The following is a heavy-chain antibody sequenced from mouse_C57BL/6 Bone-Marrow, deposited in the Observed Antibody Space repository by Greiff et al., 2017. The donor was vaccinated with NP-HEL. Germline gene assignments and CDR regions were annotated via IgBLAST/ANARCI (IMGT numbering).Heavy chain of an antibody. D-gene: IGHD2-1*01. Sequence: VQLQQPGAELVMPGASVKLSCKASGYTFTSYWMHWVKQRPGQGLEWIGEIDPSDSYTNYNQKFKGKSTLTVDKSSSTAYMQLSSLTSEDSAVYYCARFGNYEDWYFDVWGTGTTVTVSS. CDR1: GYTFTSYW. J-gene: IGHJ1*03. CDR2: IDPSDSYT. V-gene: IGHV1-69*01. CDR3: ARFGNYEDWYFDV.